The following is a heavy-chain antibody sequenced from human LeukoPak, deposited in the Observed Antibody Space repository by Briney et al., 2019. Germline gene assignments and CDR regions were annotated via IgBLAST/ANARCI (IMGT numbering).Heavy chain of an antibody. V-gene: IGHV3-13*01. CDR1: GFTFSTYD. J-gene: IGHJ6*03. CDR3: ARDRGRYHMDV. CDR2: IGTAGDI. D-gene: IGHD6-25*01. Sequence: GGSLRLSCAASGFTFSTYDMHWVRQPTGKGLEWVSGIGTAGDIYYAGSVKGGFTISRENAKNSLYLQMNSLRAGDTAVYYCARDRGRYHMDVWGKGTTVTISS.